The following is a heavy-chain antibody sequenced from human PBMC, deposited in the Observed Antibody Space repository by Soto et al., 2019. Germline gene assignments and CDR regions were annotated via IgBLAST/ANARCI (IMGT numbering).Heavy chain of an antibody. V-gene: IGHV1-2*04. CDR2: INPNSGGT. D-gene: IGHD2-2*01. J-gene: IGHJ4*02. CDR1: GYTFTGYY. CDR3: ARPLGYCISTSCSYYFDY. Sequence: ASVKVSCKASGYTFTGYYMHWVRQAPGQGLEWMGWINPNSGGTNYAQKFQGWVTMTRDTSISTAYMELSRLRSDDTAVYYCARPLGYCISTSCSYYFDYWGQGTLVTVSS.